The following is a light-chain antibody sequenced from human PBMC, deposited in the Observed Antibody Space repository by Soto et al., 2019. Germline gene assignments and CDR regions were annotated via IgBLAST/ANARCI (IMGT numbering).Light chain of an antibody. CDR2: DVS. Sequence: QSVLTQPASVFGSPGKSVTISCTGNRSDGGGYNYVSWYQKHPGKDPKIKIYDVSNRPSGVSNRFSGSKSGNTASLTIFGLQAEDEADYYCSSYTSSSTPLGTGTKVTVL. J-gene: IGLJ1*01. CDR1: RSDGGGYNY. V-gene: IGLV2-14*01. CDR3: SSYTSSSTP.